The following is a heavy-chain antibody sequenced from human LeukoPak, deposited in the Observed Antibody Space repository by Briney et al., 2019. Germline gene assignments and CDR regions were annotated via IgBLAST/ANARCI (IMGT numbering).Heavy chain of an antibody. D-gene: IGHD6-13*01. CDR3: ARVGALSSSWLLY. Sequence: GGSLRLSCAASGFTFSSYAMSWVRQAPGKGLEWVSAISGSGGSTYYADSVKGRFTISGDNAKNSLYLQMNSLRAEDTAVYFCARVGALSSSWLLYWGQGTLVTVSS. CDR1: GFTFSSYA. CDR2: ISGSGGST. J-gene: IGHJ4*02. V-gene: IGHV3-23*01.